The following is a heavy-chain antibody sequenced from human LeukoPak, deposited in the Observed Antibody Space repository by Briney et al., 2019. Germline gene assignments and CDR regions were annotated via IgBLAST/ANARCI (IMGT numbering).Heavy chain of an antibody. CDR1: GGSISSYY. V-gene: IGHV4-4*07. CDR3: ARGQGEYYYGSRSNQFDY. D-gene: IGHD3-10*01. Sequence: SETLSLTCTVSGGSISSYYWSWIRQPAGKGLEWIGRIYTSGSTNYNPSLKSRVTISVDTSKNQFSLKLSSVTAADTAVYYCARGQGEYYYGSRSNQFDYWGQGTLVTVSS. CDR2: IYTSGST. J-gene: IGHJ4*02.